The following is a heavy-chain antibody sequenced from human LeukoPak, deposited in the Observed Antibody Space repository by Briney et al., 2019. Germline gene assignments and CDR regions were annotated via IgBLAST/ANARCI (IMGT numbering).Heavy chain of an antibody. J-gene: IGHJ6*02. Sequence: GGSLRLSCAASGFTVSIDFMGWVRQTPGKGLQWLSLISAGGSTYYADSVKGRFIISRDTSKNALYLQMNSLRVEDTAVYYCAKGRGAVWGQGTPVTVSS. CDR1: GFTVSIDF. D-gene: IGHD3-10*01. CDR2: ISAGGST. V-gene: IGHV3-66*01. CDR3: AKGRGAV.